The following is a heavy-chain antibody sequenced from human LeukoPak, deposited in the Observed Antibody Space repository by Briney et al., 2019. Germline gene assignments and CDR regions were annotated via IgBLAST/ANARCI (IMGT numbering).Heavy chain of an antibody. V-gene: IGHV3-23*01. CDR2: ISGSGGST. CDR1: GFTFSSHG. CDR3: AKFGLAGSGRYHDAFDI. Sequence: GGSLRLSCAASGFTFSSHGMTWVRQAPGKGLEWVSAISGSGGSTYYADSVKGRSTISRDNSKNTLYLQMNGLRAEDTAVYYCAKFGLAGSGRYHDAFDIWGQGTMVTVSS. D-gene: IGHD3-10*01. J-gene: IGHJ3*02.